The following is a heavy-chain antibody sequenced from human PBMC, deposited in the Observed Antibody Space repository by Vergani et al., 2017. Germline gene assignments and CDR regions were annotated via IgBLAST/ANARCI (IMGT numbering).Heavy chain of an antibody. J-gene: IGHJ3*02. CDR1: GDSISSGNYY. Sequence: QVQLQESGPGLLKPSQTLSLTCSVAGDSISSGNYYWNGSRQPAGKGLEWMGRIYSSGSTSYNPSIKSRITMSLDTSKNQFSLSLSSVTAADTAVYYCARGTFLHAFDNWGQGTVVTVSS. CDR2: IYSSGST. V-gene: IGHV4-61*02. CDR3: ARGTFLHAFDN. D-gene: IGHD1-26*01.